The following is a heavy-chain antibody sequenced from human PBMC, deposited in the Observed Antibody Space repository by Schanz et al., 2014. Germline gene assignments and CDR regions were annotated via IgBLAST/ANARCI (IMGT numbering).Heavy chain of an antibody. CDR1: GYTLTNFD. Sequence: QVQLVQSGAEVKKPGASVKVSCKASGYTLTNFDINWVRQAPGQGLEWMGWINTNTANPTYAQGFTGRFVYTLDASVTTAYLEISSLKAEDTAVYYCARGYSGYSHFDYWGQGALVTVSS. J-gene: IGHJ4*02. CDR3: ARGYSGYSHFDY. CDR2: INTNTANP. D-gene: IGHD5-12*01. V-gene: IGHV7-4-1*02.